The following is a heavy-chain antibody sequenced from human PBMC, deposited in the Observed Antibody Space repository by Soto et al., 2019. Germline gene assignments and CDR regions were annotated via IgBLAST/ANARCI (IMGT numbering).Heavy chain of an antibody. CDR3: TRDWERDAAAFFDY. CDR1: GFTFDDYA. CDR2: ISWNSGRI. D-gene: IGHD3-3*02. Sequence: EVQLVESGGGLVQPGRSLRLSCAASGFTFDDYAMHWVRQAPGKGLEWVSGISWNSGRIGYADSVKGRFTISRDDSKSTLYLQMNSLRAEDTAVYYCTRDWERDAAAFFDYWGQGTLVTVSS. J-gene: IGHJ4*02. V-gene: IGHV3-9*01.